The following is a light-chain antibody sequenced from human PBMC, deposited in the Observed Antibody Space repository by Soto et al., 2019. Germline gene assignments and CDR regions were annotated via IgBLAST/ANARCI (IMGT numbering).Light chain of an antibody. J-gene: IGLJ2*01. CDR2: DTS. CDR3: LLSYRGAGEV. CDR1: TGAVTSGHY. V-gene: IGLV7-46*01. Sequence: QAVVTQEPSLTVSPGGTVTLTCGSSTGAVTSGHYPYWFQQKPGQAPRTLIYDTSNTHSWTPARFSGSLLGGKATLTLSGAQPEDEADYYCLLSYRGAGEVFGGGTKLTVL.